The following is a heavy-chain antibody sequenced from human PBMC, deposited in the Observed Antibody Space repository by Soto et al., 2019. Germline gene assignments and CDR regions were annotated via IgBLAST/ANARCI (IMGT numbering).Heavy chain of an antibody. V-gene: IGHV2-70*04. Sequence: SGPTLVNPTQTLTLTCTFSGFSLSTSGMPVSWIRQPPGKALQWLARIDWDDDKFYTTSLRTRLTISKDTSKNQVVLTMTNMDPVDTATYDCAKTGTDGSWFDPWGQGTLVTVSS. D-gene: IGHD1-1*01. CDR3: AKTGTDGSWFDP. CDR1: GFSLSTSGMP. CDR2: IDWDDDK. J-gene: IGHJ5*02.